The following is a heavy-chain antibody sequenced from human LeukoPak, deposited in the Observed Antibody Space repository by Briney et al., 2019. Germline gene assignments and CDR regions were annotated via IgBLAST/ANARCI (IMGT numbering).Heavy chain of an antibody. Sequence: GGSLRLSCAASGFSFDDYAMHWVRQAPGKGLEWVSIISGDGISTAYAESVQGRFTVSRDNRKNVLYLQMNSLTTGDIAFYYCAKDIGALIVSSECLHHWGQGTLVTVSS. D-gene: IGHD3-10*01. CDR1: GFSFDDYA. CDR2: ISGDGIST. CDR3: AKDIGALIVSSECLHH. V-gene: IGHV3-43*02. J-gene: IGHJ1*01.